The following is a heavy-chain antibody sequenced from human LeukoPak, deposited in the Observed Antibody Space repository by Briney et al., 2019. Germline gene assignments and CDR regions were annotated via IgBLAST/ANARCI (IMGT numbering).Heavy chain of an antibody. V-gene: IGHV1-46*01. CDR3: AREVEVVVAATPHDAFDI. Sequence: ASVKVSCKASGYTLTSYYMHWVRQAPGQGLEWMGIINPSGGSTSYAQKFQGRVTMTRDTSTSTVYMELSSLRSEDTAVYYCAREVEVVVAATPHDAFDIWGQGTMVTVSS. CDR1: GYTLTSYY. CDR2: INPSGGST. D-gene: IGHD2-15*01. J-gene: IGHJ3*02.